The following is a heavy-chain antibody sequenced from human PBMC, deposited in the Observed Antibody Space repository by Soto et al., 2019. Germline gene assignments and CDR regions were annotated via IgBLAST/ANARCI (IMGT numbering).Heavy chain of an antibody. CDR3: AQRTEYYYMDR. CDR2: NYYSGST. V-gene: IGHV4-31*03. CDR1: GGSISSGGYY. Sequence: QVQLQESGPGLVKPSQTLSLTCTVSGGSISSGGYYRSWIRQHPGKGLEWIGYNYYSGSTYYNPSLKSRVTISVDTSKNQFPLKLSSVTGAVPAEYFCAQRTEYYYMDRWGKGTTVTVS. J-gene: IGHJ6*03.